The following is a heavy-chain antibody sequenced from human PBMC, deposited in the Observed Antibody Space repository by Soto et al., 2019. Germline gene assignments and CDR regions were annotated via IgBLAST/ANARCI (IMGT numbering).Heavy chain of an antibody. D-gene: IGHD5-12*01. Sequence: ASVKVSCKASGYTFTSYDINWVRQATGQGLEWMGWMNPNSGNTGYAQKFQGRVTMTRNTSISTAYMELSSLRSEDTAVYYCARVSWGLRFIPFDYWGQGTLVTVSS. V-gene: IGHV1-8*01. CDR1: GYTFTSYD. J-gene: IGHJ4*02. CDR3: ARVSWGLRFIPFDY. CDR2: MNPNSGNT.